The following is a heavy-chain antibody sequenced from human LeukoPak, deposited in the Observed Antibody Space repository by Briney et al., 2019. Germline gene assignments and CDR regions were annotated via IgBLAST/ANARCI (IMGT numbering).Heavy chain of an antibody. D-gene: IGHD3-16*01. Sequence: SEILSLTCAVYGGSFSGYYWSWIRQPPGKGLEWSGEINHSGSTNYNPSLKSRVTISVDTSKNQFSLKLSSVTAADTAVYYCARHEITTRGGFAFDIWGQGTMVTVSS. CDR3: ARHEITTRGGFAFDI. CDR2: INHSGST. J-gene: IGHJ3*02. CDR1: GGSFSGYY. V-gene: IGHV4-34*01.